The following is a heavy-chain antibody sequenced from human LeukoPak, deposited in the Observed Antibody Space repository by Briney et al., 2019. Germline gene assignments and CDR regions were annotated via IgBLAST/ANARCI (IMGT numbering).Heavy chain of an antibody. CDR3: ARVFWETVNTGYYSDF. J-gene: IGHJ4*02. V-gene: IGHV3-21*01. Sequence: GGSLRLSCVASEFVFSSHAMIWVRQAPGKGLEWISSITSSSSHIFYADSVRGRFTISRDNANNALHLQMNSLRAEDTAVYYCARVFWETVNTGYYSDFWGQGTLVTVSS. CDR2: ITSSSSHI. CDR1: EFVFSSHA. D-gene: IGHD3-22*01.